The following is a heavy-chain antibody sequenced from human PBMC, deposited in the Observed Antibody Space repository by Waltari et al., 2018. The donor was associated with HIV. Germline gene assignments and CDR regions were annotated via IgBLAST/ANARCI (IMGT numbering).Heavy chain of an antibody. CDR3: VRQPLRHDL. CDR1: GFAFSSHD. Sequence: EVKLVESGGGAVQTGGSLRLSCEGSGFAFSSHDMDWVRQTPGNGLEWVAQISYDAREKFHGDSVRGRFVVSRDNARNSIFLQMNNLRDDDTGVYFCVRQPLRHDL. J-gene: IGHJ2*01. CDR2: ISYDAREK. V-gene: IGHV3-7*01.